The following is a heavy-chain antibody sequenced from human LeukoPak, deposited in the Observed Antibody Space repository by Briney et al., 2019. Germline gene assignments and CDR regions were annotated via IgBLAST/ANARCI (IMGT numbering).Heavy chain of an antibody. Sequence: PGGSLRLSCAASGFTFSSYGMHWVRQAPGKGLEWVAFIRYDGSNKYYADSVKGRFTISRDNSKNTLYLQMNSLRAADTAVYYCARGAREGASGSYIYFFDYWGQGTLVTVSS. CDR3: ARGAREGASGSYIYFFDY. J-gene: IGHJ4*02. CDR2: IRYDGSNK. CDR1: GFTFSSYG. V-gene: IGHV3-30*02. D-gene: IGHD3-10*01.